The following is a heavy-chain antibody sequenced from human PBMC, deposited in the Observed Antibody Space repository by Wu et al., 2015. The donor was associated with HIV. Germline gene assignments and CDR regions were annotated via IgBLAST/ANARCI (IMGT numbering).Heavy chain of an antibody. D-gene: IGHD3-10*01. V-gene: IGHV1-2*02. CDR2: INPNSGGT. CDR1: GYTFTGYY. CDR3: ARARITMVRETTLFY. J-gene: IGHJ4*02. Sequence: QVQLVQSGAEVKKPGASVKVSCKASGYTFTGYYMHWVRQAPGQGLEWMGWINPNSGGTNYAQKFQGRVTMTRDTSTSTAYMELSRLRSDDTAVYYCARARITMVRETTLFYWGQGTLVTVSS.